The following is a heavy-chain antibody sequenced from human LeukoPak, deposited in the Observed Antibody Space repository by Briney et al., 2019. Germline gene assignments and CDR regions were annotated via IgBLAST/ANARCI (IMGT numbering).Heavy chain of an antibody. CDR3: ARDSSEFRSLIPH. J-gene: IGHJ1*01. V-gene: IGHV1-69*13. CDR1: GGIFSNYA. D-gene: IGHD2-21*01. CDR2: IIPIFGTA. Sequence: GASVKVSCKASGGIFSNYAISWVRQAPGQGLEWMGGIIPIFGTANYAEKFRGGVTITADETTSTAYMELSRLKSEDTAVYYCARDSSEFRSLIPHWGQGTLVTVSS.